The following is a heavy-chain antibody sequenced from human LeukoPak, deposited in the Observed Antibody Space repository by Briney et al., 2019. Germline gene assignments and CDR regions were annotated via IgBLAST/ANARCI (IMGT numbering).Heavy chain of an antibody. Sequence: GGSLRLSCTASGFTFGDYAMSWVRQAPGKGLEWVAVISYDGSNKYYADSVKGRFTISRDNSKNTLYLQMNSLRAEDTAVYYCATDTWWFDPWGQGTLVTVSS. D-gene: IGHD5-18*01. CDR1: GFTFGDYA. CDR2: ISYDGSNK. CDR3: ATDTWWFDP. V-gene: IGHV3-30*04. J-gene: IGHJ5*02.